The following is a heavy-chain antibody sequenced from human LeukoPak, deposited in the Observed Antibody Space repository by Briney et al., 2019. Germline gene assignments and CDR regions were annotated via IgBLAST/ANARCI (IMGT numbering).Heavy chain of an antibody. V-gene: IGHV1-18*01. CDR1: GYNFTRYG. J-gene: IGHJ5*02. CDR2: ISAYSGNT. Sequence: GASVKVSCKTSGYNFTRYGVTWVRQAPGQGLEWMAWISAYSGNTDYTQKFQGRVTVTTDTSRSTAYMEVRGLRSDDTAVYYCARTSQAAGNGPNWFGPWGQGTLVSVSS. D-gene: IGHD6-13*01. CDR3: ARTSQAAGNGPNWFGP.